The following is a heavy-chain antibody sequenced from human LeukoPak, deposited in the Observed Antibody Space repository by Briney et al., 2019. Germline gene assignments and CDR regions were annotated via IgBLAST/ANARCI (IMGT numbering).Heavy chain of an antibody. J-gene: IGHJ6*04. CDR1: GDSLASGSRY. V-gene: IGHV4-61*09. CDR3: ARCMSELDYGDYAYYYHMDV. CDR2: FYSSTRT. D-gene: IGHD4-17*01. Sequence: SQTLSLTCTVSGDSLASGSRYWSWIRQPAGKGLEWIGHFYSSTRTTYNPSLESRVTISGDTAKNQFSLKLDSVTAADTAVYFCARCMSELDYGDYAYYYHMDVWGKGTTVTVSS.